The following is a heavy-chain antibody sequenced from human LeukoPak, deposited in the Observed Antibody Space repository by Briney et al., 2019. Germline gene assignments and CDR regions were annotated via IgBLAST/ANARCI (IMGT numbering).Heavy chain of an antibody. D-gene: IGHD2-8*01. CDR3: ARDRAWSSAFDI. CDR2: VYHSGRT. V-gene: IGHV4-38-2*02. CDR1: GYSISSGYY. J-gene: IGHJ3*02. Sequence: SETLSLTCTVSGYSISSGYYWGWIRQPPGKGLEWIGIVYHSGRTYYNPSLKSRVSISVDTSKNQFSLNLSSVTAADTAVYYCARDRAWSSAFDIWGQGTMVTVSS.